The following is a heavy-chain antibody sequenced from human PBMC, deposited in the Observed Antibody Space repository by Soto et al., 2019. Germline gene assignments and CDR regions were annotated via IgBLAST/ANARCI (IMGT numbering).Heavy chain of an antibody. V-gene: IGHV5-51*01. CDR2: IHPGDSDT. J-gene: IGHJ4*02. Sequence: GESLKISCKGSGYRFTRYWIGWVRQMPGKGLEWMGIIHPGDSDTRYSPSFQGQVTISADKSISTAYLQWSSLKASDTAMYYCASNAYSSSWYVDYWGQGTLVTVSS. CDR3: ASNAYSSSWYVDY. D-gene: IGHD6-13*01. CDR1: GYRFTRYW.